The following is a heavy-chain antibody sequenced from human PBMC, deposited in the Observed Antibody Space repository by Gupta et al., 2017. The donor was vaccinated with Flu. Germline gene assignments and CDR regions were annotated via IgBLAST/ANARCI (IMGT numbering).Heavy chain of an antibody. CDR2: TYYRSKWYN. D-gene: IGHD6-13*01. Sequence: QAQLQQSGPGLMEPSQTRSLTCAISGDGGSSNNAAWNWIRQSPSRGLEWLGRTYYRSKWYNDYAVSVKSRITINPDTSKNQFSLQLNSVTPEDTAVYYCARGNSSSWYQNWFDPWGQGTLVTVSS. CDR3: ARGNSSSWYQNWFDP. CDR1: GDGGSSNNAA. J-gene: IGHJ5*02. V-gene: IGHV6-1*01.